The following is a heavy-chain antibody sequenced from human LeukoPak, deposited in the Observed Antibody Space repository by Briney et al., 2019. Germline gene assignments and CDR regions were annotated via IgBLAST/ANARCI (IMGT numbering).Heavy chain of an antibody. Sequence: ASETLSLTCTVSGGSISSYYWSWIRQPPGKGLEWIGYIYYSGSTNYNPSLKSRVTISVDTSKNQFSLKLSSVTAADTAVYYCARTYYDFWSGYLHWGQGTLVTVSS. CDR3: ARTYYDFWSGYLH. CDR2: IYYSGST. J-gene: IGHJ4*02. D-gene: IGHD3-3*01. V-gene: IGHV4-59*01. CDR1: GGSISSYY.